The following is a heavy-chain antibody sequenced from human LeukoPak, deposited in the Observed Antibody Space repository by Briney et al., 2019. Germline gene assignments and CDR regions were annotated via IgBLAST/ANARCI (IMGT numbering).Heavy chain of an antibody. V-gene: IGHV4-34*01. CDR3: ARGRRFGELSLDY. CDR2: INHSGST. CDR1: GGSFSGYY. J-gene: IGHJ4*02. Sequence: SETLSLTCAVYGGSFSGYYWSWIRQPPGKGLEWIGEINHSGSTNYNPSLKSRVTISVDTSKNQFSLKLSSVTAADTAVYYCARGRRFGELSLDYWGQGTLVTVSS. D-gene: IGHD3-10*01.